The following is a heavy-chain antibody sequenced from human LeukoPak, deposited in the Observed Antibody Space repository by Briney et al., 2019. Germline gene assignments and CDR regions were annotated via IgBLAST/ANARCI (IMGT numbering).Heavy chain of an antibody. Sequence: PSETLSLSCTASGCSIRSSYYYCSWLPQPQGKGLEWIVSSYDSGSTYYNPSLKSRVTISVDTSKNQFSLKLNSVTAADTAVYYCAREGGPYCSGGSCHKEYFQHWGQGTLVTVSS. CDR1: GCSIRSSYYY. CDR3: AREGGPYCSGGSCHKEYFQH. J-gene: IGHJ1*01. D-gene: IGHD2-15*01. CDR2: SYDSGST. V-gene: IGHV4-39*07.